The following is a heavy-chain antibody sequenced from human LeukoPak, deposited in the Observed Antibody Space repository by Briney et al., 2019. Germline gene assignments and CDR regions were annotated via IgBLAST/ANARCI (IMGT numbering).Heavy chain of an antibody. CDR1: GFTFSAYS. Sequence: GGSLRLFCVASGFTFSAYSMTWVRQAPGKGLDWVSSISVSGGGTYYADSVRGRFTISRDNSKNTLYLHINSLRAEDTAVYYCVKDWRDESNCGGDCLQYWGQGTLVTVSS. V-gene: IGHV3-23*01. J-gene: IGHJ4*02. CDR3: VKDWRDESNCGGDCLQY. CDR2: ISVSGGGT. D-gene: IGHD2-21*02.